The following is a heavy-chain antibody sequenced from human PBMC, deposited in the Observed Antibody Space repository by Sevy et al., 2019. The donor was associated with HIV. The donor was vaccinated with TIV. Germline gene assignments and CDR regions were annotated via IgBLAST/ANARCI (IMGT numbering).Heavy chain of an antibody. D-gene: IGHD3-3*01. V-gene: IGHV3-23*01. CDR2: ISGRGGST. J-gene: IGHJ6*02. Sequence: GGSLRLSCAASGFTFSSYAMSWVRQAPGKGLEWVSAISGRGGSTYYADSVKGRFTISRDNSKNTLYLQMNSLRAEDTAVYYCAKSPVLRFLRGYYYGMDFWGQGTTVTVSS. CDR1: GFTFSSYA. CDR3: AKSPVLRFLRGYYYGMDF.